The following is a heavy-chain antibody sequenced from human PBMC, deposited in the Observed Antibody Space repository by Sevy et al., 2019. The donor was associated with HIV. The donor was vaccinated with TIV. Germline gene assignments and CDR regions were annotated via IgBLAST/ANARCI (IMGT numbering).Heavy chain of an antibody. J-gene: IGHJ4*02. V-gene: IGHV3-7*01. CDR2: MKEDGSER. D-gene: IGHD5-18*01. Sequence: WGSLRLSCAASGFTFSSYWMSCVRQAPGKGLEWVATMKEDGSERNYVDSVKGRFTISRDNAKNSLYLQMNSLRAEDTAVYYCVREGVGGYSYSLDCWGQGTLVTVSS. CDR3: VREGVGGYSYSLDC. CDR1: GFTFSSYW.